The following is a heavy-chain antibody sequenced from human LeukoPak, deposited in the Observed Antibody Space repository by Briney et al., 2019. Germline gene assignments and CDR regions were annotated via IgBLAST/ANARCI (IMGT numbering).Heavy chain of an antibody. CDR1: GGSISNCY. CDR3: AGGYCSRSNCFYGSEYFDF. D-gene: IGHD2-2*01. V-gene: IGHV4-59*01. J-gene: IGHJ4*02. Sequence: SETLSLTCTVSGGSISNCYWSWIRQPPGQALEWIGYIYYSGSTSYNPSLKSRVTISVDTSKNQFSLNLSSVTAADTAVYYCAGGYCSRSNCFYGSEYFDFWGQGTLVSVSS. CDR2: IYYSGST.